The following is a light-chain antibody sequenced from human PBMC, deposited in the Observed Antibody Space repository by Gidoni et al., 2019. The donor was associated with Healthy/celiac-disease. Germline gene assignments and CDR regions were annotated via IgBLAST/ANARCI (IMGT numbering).Light chain of an antibody. CDR3: QSYDSSLSGSV. CDR1: SSNIGAGYE. J-gene: IGLJ2*01. CDR2: GNS. V-gene: IGLV1-40*01. Sequence: QSVLTQPPSVSGAPGQRVTISCTRSSSNIGAGYEVHWYQQLPGTAPKLLIYGNSNRPSGVPDRFSGSKSGTSASLAITGLQAEDEADYYCQSYDSSLSGSVFGGGTKLTVL.